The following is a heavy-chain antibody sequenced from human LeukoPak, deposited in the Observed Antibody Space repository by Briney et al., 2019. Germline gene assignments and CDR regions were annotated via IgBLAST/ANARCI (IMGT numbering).Heavy chain of an antibody. Sequence: KPGGSLRLSCAASGFTFSSYSMNWVRQAPGKGLEWVSSISSSSSYIYYADSVKGRFTISRDNAKNSLYMQMNSLRAEDTAVYYCSTLRGYDNSGYSDWGQGTLVTVSS. D-gene: IGHD3-22*01. CDR3: STLRGYDNSGYSD. CDR2: ISSSSSYI. V-gene: IGHV3-21*01. CDR1: GFTFSSYS. J-gene: IGHJ4*02.